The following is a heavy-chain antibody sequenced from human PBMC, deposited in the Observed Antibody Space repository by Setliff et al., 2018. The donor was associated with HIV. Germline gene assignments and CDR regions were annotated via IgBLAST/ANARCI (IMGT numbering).Heavy chain of an antibody. Sequence: SETLSLTCTVTGGSINTGSYYWGWLRQPPGKGLESIGTIYYSGRTYYKSSLKSRLTISVDTSTNQFSLKMSSVTAADTAVYYCAMARGTEGYFDSWGQGTLVTVAS. CDR3: AMARGTEGYFDS. CDR2: IYYSGRT. J-gene: IGHJ4*02. CDR1: GGSINTGSYY. D-gene: IGHD3-10*01. V-gene: IGHV4-39*07.